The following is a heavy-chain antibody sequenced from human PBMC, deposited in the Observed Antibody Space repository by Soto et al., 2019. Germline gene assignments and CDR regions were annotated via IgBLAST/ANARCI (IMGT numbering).Heavy chain of an antibody. CDR1: GYAFTTYG. D-gene: IGHD1-1*01. J-gene: IGHJ4*02. CDR2: ISAHNGNT. V-gene: IGHV1-18*01. CDR3: ARGRYGDY. Sequence: QVHLVQSGAEVKKPGASVKVSCKGSGYAFTTYGITWVRQAPGQGLEWMGWISAHNGNTNCAQKLQGRVTVTRDTSTSTAYMELRSLRSDDTAVYYCARGRYGDYWGQGARVTVSS.